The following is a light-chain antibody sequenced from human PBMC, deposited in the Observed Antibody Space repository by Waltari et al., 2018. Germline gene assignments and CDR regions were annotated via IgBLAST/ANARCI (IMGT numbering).Light chain of an antibody. J-gene: IGLJ3*02. CDR1: SSDIGDFNY. Sequence: QSALTQPAPVSGSPGQSITISCIGTSSDIGDFNYFPWYQQHVGKAPKLMIYDVTKRPSGVSYRFSGSKSGNTASLTISGLQAEDEADYYCSSYTASSTWVFGGGTKLTVL. CDR2: DVT. CDR3: SSYTASSTWV. V-gene: IGLV2-14*01.